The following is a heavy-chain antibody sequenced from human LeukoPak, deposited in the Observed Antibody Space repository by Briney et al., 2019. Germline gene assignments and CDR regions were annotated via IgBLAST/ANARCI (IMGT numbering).Heavy chain of an antibody. CDR1: GGSISSGDYY. J-gene: IGHJ4*02. CDR2: IYYSGST. Sequence: SETLSLTCTVSGGSISSGDYYWSWIRQPPGKGLEWIGYIYYSGSTYYNPSLKSRVTISVDTSKNQFSLKLSSVTAADTAVYYCARLRPHIVVVPAAIFDYWGQGTLVTVSS. CDR3: ARLRPHIVVVPAAIFDY. V-gene: IGHV4-30-4*08. D-gene: IGHD2-2*01.